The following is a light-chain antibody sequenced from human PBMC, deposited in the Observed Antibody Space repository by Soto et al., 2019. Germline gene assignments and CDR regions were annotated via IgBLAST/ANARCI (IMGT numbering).Light chain of an antibody. CDR2: GAS. CDR3: QQYNNWPS. V-gene: IGKV3-20*01. CDR1: QSVSNNY. Sequence: EIVLTQWGGTLSLSPGERATLSCRASQSVSNNYLAWYQQKPGQAPRLLIYGASNRATGIPDRFSGSGSGTDFTLTISSLEPEDFAVYFCQQYNNWPSFGQGTRLEIK. J-gene: IGKJ5*01.